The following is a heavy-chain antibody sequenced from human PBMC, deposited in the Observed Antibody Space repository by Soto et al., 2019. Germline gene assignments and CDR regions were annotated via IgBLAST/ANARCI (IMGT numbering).Heavy chain of an antibody. Sequence: SSETLSLTCTVSGDSISSYYWSWIRQPPGKGLEWIGYIYYSGSTNYNPSLKSRVTISVDTPKNQFSLKLTSVTAADTAVYYCARGVATIGPWGQGNLVTLSS. CDR3: ARGVATIGP. D-gene: IGHD5-12*01. V-gene: IGHV4-59*01. J-gene: IGHJ5*02. CDR1: GDSISSYY. CDR2: IYYSGST.